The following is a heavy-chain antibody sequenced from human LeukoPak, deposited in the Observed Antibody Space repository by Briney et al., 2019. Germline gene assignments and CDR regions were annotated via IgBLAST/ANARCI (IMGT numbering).Heavy chain of an antibody. CDR2: INSDGSTT. CDR3: TKDDDSTSYYFDY. CDR1: GFTFSSYW. Sequence: GGSLRLSCAASGFTFSSYWMYWVRQAPGKGLVWVSRINSDGSTTSYADSVKGRFTISRDNAKNTLYLQMNRLRAEDTAVYYCTKDDDSTSYYFDYWGQGTLVTVSS. J-gene: IGHJ4*02. V-gene: IGHV3-74*01. D-gene: IGHD2-2*01.